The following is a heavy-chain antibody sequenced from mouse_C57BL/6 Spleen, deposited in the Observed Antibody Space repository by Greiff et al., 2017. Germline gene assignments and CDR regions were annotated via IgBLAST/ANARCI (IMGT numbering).Heavy chain of an antibody. CDR1: GYTFTSYW. CDR2: IDPSDSYT. D-gene: IGHD4-1*01. V-gene: IGHV1-69*01. CDR3: ARSWEGFAD. Sequence: VQLQQPGAELVMPGASVKLSCKASGYTFTSYWMHWVKQRPGQGLEWIGEIDPSDSYTNYNQKFKGKSTLTVDKSSSTAYMQLSSLTSEDSAVYYCARSWEGFADWGQGTLVTVSA. J-gene: IGHJ3*01.